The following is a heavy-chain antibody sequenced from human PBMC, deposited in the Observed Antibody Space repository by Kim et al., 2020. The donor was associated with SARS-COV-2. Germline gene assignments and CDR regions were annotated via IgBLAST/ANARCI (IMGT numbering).Heavy chain of an antibody. CDR1: GFTFGDYA. Sequence: LRLSCTASGFTFGDYAMSWFRQAPGKGLEWVGFIRSKAYGGTTEYAASVKGRFTISRDDSKSIAYLQMNSLKTEDTAVYYCTRGGCSGGSCYSGVDYWGQGTLVTVSS. V-gene: IGHV3-49*03. CDR3: TRGGCSGGSCYSGVDY. CDR2: IRSKAYGGTT. D-gene: IGHD2-15*01. J-gene: IGHJ4*02.